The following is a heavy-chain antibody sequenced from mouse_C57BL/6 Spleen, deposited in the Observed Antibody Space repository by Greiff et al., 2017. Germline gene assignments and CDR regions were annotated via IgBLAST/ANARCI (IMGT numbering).Heavy chain of an antibody. V-gene: IGHV1-50*01. J-gene: IGHJ2*01. Sequence: QVQLQQPGAELVKPGASVKLSCKASGYTFTSYWMQWVKQRPGQGLEWIGEIDPSDSHTNYNQKFKGKATLTVDTSSSTAYMQLSSLSSEDTAVYYCARWATVVAKGGYYFDDWGQGTTLTVSS. CDR3: ARWATVVAKGGYYFDD. CDR1: GYTFTSYW. CDR2: IDPSDSHT. D-gene: IGHD1-1*01.